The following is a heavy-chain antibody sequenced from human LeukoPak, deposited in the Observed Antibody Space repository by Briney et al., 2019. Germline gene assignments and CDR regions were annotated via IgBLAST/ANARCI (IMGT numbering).Heavy chain of an antibody. CDR3: ARDPRYYDSSGRHVFDI. Sequence: PGGSLRLSCAASGFTFSSYSMNWVRQAPGKGLEWVSYISSSSSTIYYADSVKGRFTISRDNAKNSLYLQMNSLRVEDTAVYYCARDPRYYDSSGRHVFDIWGQGTMVTVSS. CDR1: GFTFSSYS. D-gene: IGHD3-22*01. J-gene: IGHJ3*02. V-gene: IGHV3-48*01. CDR2: ISSSSSTI.